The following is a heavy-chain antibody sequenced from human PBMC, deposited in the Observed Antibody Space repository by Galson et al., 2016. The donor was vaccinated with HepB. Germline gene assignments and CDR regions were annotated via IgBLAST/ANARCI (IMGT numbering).Heavy chain of an antibody. J-gene: IGHJ6*02. V-gene: IGHV6-1*01. CDR2: TYYRSKWYH. CDR3: TNYYYAMDV. Sequence: CAISGDSVSSNSATWNWIRQSPSRGLEWLGRTYYRSKWYHDYALSVQSRISINPDTSKNHFSLHLNSVTPEDTAVYYCTNYYYAMDVWGQGTTVTVSS. CDR1: GDSVSSNSAT.